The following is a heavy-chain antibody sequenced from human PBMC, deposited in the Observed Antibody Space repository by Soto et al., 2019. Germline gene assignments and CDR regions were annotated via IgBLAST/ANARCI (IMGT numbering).Heavy chain of an antibody. CDR2: INHSGST. CDR1: GGSFSGYY. V-gene: IGHV4-34*01. J-gene: IGHJ5*02. Sequence: SETLSLTCAVYGGSFSGYYWSWIRQPPGKGLEWIGEINHSGSTNYNPSLKSRVTISVDTSKNQFSLKLSSVTAADTAVYYCARGRVLSMFRGAKSNCFDPWGQGTLVTVSS. CDR3: ARGRVLSMFRGAKSNCFDP. D-gene: IGHD3-10*01.